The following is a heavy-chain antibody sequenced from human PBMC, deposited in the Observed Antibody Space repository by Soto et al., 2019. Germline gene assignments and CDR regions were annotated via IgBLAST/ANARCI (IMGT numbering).Heavy chain of an antibody. V-gene: IGHV3-15*07. CDR2: IRKTIEGGAT. Sequence: ESGGGLVKPGGSLRLSCAASGYTFSEAWMNWVRQAPGKGLEWVGRIRKTIEGGATDYAAPVQGRSTISRDDSKNALYLQMNSLKTEDTAVYYCSDVIGGVRYWGRGTLVTVSS. CDR1: GYTFSEAW. D-gene: IGHD1-20*01. CDR3: SDVIGGVRY. J-gene: IGHJ1*01.